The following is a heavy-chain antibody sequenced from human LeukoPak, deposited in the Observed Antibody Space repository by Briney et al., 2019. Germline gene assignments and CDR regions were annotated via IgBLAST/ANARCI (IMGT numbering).Heavy chain of an antibody. J-gene: IGHJ3*02. CDR3: ARARVWDFWSGYNPSGPAFDI. D-gene: IGHD3-3*01. Sequence: SETLSLTCAVYGGSFSGYYWSRIRQPPGKGLEWIGEINHSGSTNYNPSLKSRVTISVDTSKNQFSLKLSSVTAADTAVYYCARARVWDFWSGYNPSGPAFDIWGQGTMVTVSS. CDR2: INHSGST. CDR1: GGSFSGYY. V-gene: IGHV4-34*01.